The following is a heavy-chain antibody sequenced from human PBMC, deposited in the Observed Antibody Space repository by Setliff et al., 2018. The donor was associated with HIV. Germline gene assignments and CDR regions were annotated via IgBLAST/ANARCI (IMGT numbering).Heavy chain of an antibody. J-gene: IGHJ4*02. CDR2: ISAYNGNT. V-gene: IGHV1-18*04. CDR3: ARGGSPIYYFDY. CDR1: GYTFTDYY. D-gene: IGHD3-16*01. Sequence: GASVKVSCKASGYTFTDYYIHWVRQAPGQGLEWMGWISAYNGNTLYAQKFQGRVTMTTDTSTSTAYMELRSLRSDDTAVYYCARGGSPIYYFDYWSQGTLVTVSS.